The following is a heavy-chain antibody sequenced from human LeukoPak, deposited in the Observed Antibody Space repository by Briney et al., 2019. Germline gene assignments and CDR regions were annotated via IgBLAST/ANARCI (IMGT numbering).Heavy chain of an antibody. J-gene: IGHJ4*02. CDR1: DGSVTSGNYY. V-gene: IGHV4-61*02. CDR2: TYTNGGA. Sequence: SQTLSLTCTVSDGSVTSGNYYWNWIRQPAGKGLEWIGRTYTNGGASYNPFLKSRVTISIDASKNQFSLKLSSVTAADTAVYYCAREPPGYWGQGILVTVSS. CDR3: AREPPGY.